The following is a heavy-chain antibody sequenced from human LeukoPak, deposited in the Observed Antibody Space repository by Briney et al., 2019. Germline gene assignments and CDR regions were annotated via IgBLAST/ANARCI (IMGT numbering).Heavy chain of an antibody. CDR2: INGSGGRT. Sequence: GGSLRLSCAASGFTFSSYAMSWVRQAPGKGLEWVSGINGSGGRTYYADSVKGRLTISRDNSKNTLYLQMNSLRAEDTAVYYCARAVVVPAAAIDYWGQGTLVTVSS. V-gene: IGHV3-23*01. CDR3: ARAVVVPAAAIDY. J-gene: IGHJ4*02. D-gene: IGHD2-2*01. CDR1: GFTFSSYA.